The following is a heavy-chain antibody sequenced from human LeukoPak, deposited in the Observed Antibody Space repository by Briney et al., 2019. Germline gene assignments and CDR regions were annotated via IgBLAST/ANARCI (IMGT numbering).Heavy chain of an antibody. J-gene: IGHJ5*02. D-gene: IGHD2-2*01. CDR2: IIPIFGTA. CDR1: GGTFSSYA. V-gene: IGHV1-69*01. CDR3: ARRRVGRYCSSTSCQHGWFDP. Sequence: SVKVSCKASGGTFSSYAISWVRQAPGQGLEWMGGIIPIFGTANYAQKFQGRVTITADESTSTAYMELSSLRSEDTAVYYCARRRVGRYCSSTSCQHGWFDPWGQGTLVTVSS.